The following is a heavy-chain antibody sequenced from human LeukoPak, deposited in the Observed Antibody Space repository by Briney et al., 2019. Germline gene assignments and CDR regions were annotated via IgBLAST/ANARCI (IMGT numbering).Heavy chain of an antibody. CDR2: IIPIFGTA. CDR1: GGTFSSCA. D-gene: IGHD6-13*01. CDR3: ARGGIAAAGSFDY. V-gene: IGHV1-69*01. J-gene: IGHJ4*02. Sequence: SVKVSCKASGGTFSSCAISWVRQAPGQGLEWMGGIIPIFGTANYAQKFQGRVTITADESTSTAYMELSSLRSEDTAVYYCARGGIAAAGSFDYWGQGTLVTVSS.